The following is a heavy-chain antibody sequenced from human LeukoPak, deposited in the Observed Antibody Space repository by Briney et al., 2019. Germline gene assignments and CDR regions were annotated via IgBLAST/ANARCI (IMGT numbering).Heavy chain of an antibody. Sequence: SETLSLTCTVSGGSISSYYWSWLRQPPGKGLEWIGYIYYSGNTNYNPSLKSRVTMSVDKSKNQFSLKLSSVTAADTAMYFCARGAMIRGDYYYYYMDVWGKGTTVTISS. CDR3: ARGAMIRGDYYYYYMDV. D-gene: IGHD3-10*01. CDR2: IYYSGNT. CDR1: GGSISSYY. J-gene: IGHJ6*03. V-gene: IGHV4-59*01.